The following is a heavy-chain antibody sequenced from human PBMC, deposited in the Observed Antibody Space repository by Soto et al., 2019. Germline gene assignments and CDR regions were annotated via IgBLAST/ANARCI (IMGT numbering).Heavy chain of an antibody. Sequence: KTSETLSLTCTVSGGSISSYYWSWIRQPAGKGLEWIGRIYTSGSTNYNPSLKSRVTMSVDTSKNQFSLKLSSVTAADTAVYYCARAYPYYYDSSGYWNWFDPWGQGTLVTVSS. V-gene: IGHV4-4*07. CDR1: GGSISSYY. D-gene: IGHD3-22*01. CDR2: IYTSGST. CDR3: ARAYPYYYDSSGYWNWFDP. J-gene: IGHJ5*01.